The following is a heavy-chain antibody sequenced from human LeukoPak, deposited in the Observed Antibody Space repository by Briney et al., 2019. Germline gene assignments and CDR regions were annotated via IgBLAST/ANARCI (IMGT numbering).Heavy chain of an antibody. J-gene: IGHJ6*02. CDR1: GYSFTSYW. CDR3: ARGMTTVTAYYYGMDV. D-gene: IGHD4-17*01. V-gene: IGHV5-51*01. Sequence: GESLKVSCKGSGYSFTSYWIGWGRQMPGKGLEWRGIIYPGDSDTRYSPSFQGQVTISADKSISTAYLQWSSLKASDTAMYYCARGMTTVTAYYYGMDVWGQGTTVTVSS. CDR2: IYPGDSDT.